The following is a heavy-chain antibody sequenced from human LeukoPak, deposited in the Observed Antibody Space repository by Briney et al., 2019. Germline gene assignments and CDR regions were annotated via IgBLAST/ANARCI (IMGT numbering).Heavy chain of an antibody. J-gene: IGHJ6*02. CDR2: ISYDGSNK. CDR3: AKDYSSGYDYYYYYGMDV. CDR1: GFTFSSYG. D-gene: IGHD6-19*01. Sequence: GRSLRLSCAASGFTFSSYGMHWVRQAPGKGLEWVAVISYDGSNKYYADSVKGRFTISRDNSKNTLYLQMNSLRAEDTAVYYCAKDYSSGYDYYYYYGMDVWGQGTTVTVSS. V-gene: IGHV3-30*18.